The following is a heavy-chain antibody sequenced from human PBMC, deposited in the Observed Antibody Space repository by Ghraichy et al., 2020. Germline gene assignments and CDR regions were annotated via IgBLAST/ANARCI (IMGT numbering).Heavy chain of an antibody. Sequence: SVKVSCKASGGTFSSYAISWVRQAPGQGLEWMGRIIPILGIANYAQKFQGRVTITADKSTSTAYMELSSLRSEDTAVYYCASGASVPWLLYDQDAYYGMDVWGQGTTVTVSS. V-gene: IGHV1-69*04. CDR1: GGTFSSYA. D-gene: IGHD3-9*01. CDR2: IIPILGIA. CDR3: ASGASVPWLLYDQDAYYGMDV. J-gene: IGHJ6*02.